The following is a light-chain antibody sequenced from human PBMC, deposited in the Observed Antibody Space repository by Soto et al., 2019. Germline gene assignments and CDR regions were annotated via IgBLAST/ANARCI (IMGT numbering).Light chain of an antibody. Sequence: EIVMTQSPVTLSVSPGERATLSCRASQIVGSNLAWYQQKPGQAPRLLIYDASTRATVIPARFSGSGSGTEFTLTISSLQSEDFAVYYCQQYNNWPYTFGQGTKLEIK. V-gene: IGKV3-15*01. CDR1: QIVGSN. J-gene: IGKJ2*01. CDR3: QQYNNWPYT. CDR2: DAS.